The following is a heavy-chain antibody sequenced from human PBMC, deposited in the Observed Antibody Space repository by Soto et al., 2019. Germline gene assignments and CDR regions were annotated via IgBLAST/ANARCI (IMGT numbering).Heavy chain of an antibody. D-gene: IGHD3-16*01. J-gene: IGHJ6*02. CDR1: GFTFSKYG. CDR3: AKVRFALKYYYGLDV. V-gene: IGHV3-30*18. CDR2: LTDDGKEE. Sequence: QVHLVESGGGVVQPGTSLRLSCVASGFTFSKYGMHWVRQAPGKGLEWVAILTDDGKEEYYADSVKGRFIISRDNSNNTLFLQMNTLSAEDTAVYYCAKVRFALKYYYGLDVWGQGTTVSVSS.